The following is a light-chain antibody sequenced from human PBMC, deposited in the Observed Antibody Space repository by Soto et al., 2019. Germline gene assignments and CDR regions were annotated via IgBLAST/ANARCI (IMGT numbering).Light chain of an antibody. CDR3: QQSYISPYT. Sequence: DIQITQSPSSLSASVGDRVTITCRASQSISKNLNWYQHKVGKAPQLLIYSASDSQAGVPSRFSGSGSGTDSTLIISGLQPEDFATYYCQQSYISPYTFGQGTKVDIK. V-gene: IGKV1-39*01. J-gene: IGKJ2*01. CDR2: SAS. CDR1: QSISKN.